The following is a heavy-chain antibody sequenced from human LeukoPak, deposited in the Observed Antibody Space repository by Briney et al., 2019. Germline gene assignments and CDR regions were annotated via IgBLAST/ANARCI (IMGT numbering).Heavy chain of an antibody. CDR3: ARFRGDYYNFDF. CDR1: GFSFSDEY. V-gene: IGHV3-11*03. CDR2: ISASGSYT. J-gene: IGHJ4*02. Sequence: PGGSLRLSCAASGFSFSDEYMSWIRQAPGQGLEWISYISASGSYTNYADSVKGRFTISRDNAKNSLYLQMNSLRAEDTAVYYCARFRGDYYNFDFWGQGTLVTVSS. D-gene: IGHD3-3*01.